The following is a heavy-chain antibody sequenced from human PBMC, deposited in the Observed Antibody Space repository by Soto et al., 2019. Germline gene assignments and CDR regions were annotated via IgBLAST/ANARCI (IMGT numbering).Heavy chain of an antibody. V-gene: IGHV2-5*02. CDR1: GFSLSTSGVG. CDR3: ALGITGTNFDY. J-gene: IGHJ4*02. Sequence: QITLKESGPTLVKPTQTLTLTCTFSGFSLSTSGVGVGWIRQPPGKALEWLALIYWDDDKRYSPSLKSRLTITQDTSKNTVVLTMTNMDPVDTATYYCALGITGTNFDYWGQGTLVTVSS. CDR2: IYWDDDK. D-gene: IGHD1-20*01.